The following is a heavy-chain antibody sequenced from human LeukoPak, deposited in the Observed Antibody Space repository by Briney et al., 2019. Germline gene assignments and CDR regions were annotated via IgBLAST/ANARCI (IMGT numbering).Heavy chain of an antibody. V-gene: IGHV3-21*01. J-gene: IGHJ6*02. CDR2: ISSSSSYI. D-gene: IGHD6-13*01. CDR3: ARVEQQLVPGYYYGMDV. CDR1: GFTFSSYS. Sequence: GGSLRLSCAASGFTFSSYSMNLVRQAPGKGLEWVSSISSSSSYIYYADSVKGRFTISRDNAKNSLYLQMNSLRAEDTAVYYCARVEQQLVPGYYYGMDVWGQGTTVTVSS.